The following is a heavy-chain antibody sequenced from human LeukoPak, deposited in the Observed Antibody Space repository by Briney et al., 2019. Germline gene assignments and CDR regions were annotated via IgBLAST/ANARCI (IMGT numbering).Heavy chain of an antibody. CDR2: INSDESTT. CDR1: GFTFSNYW. V-gene: IGHV3-74*01. D-gene: IGHD5-12*01. CDR3: ASHGYDHYYFDY. Sequence: GSLRLSCAASGFTFSNYWMHWVRQAPGKGLVWVSRINSDESTTTYADSVKGRFTISRDNVKNTLYLQMNSLRPEDTAVYFCASHGYDHYYFDYWGQGTLVTVSS. J-gene: IGHJ4*02.